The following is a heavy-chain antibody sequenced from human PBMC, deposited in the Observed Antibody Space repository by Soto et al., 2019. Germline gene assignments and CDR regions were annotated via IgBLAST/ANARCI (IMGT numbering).Heavy chain of an antibody. J-gene: IGHJ5*02. CDR1: GFNFSSYS. Sequence: PGGSLRLSCGASGFNFSSYSLNWVRQAPGKGLEWVSSISSSSSSIYYADSVKGRFTISRDNAKNSLYLQMNSLRAEDTAVYYCAREFRFATDTLMISWFHAWGQGTLVTVSS. CDR2: ISSSSSSI. V-gene: IGHV3-21*01. CDR3: AREFRFATDTLMISWFHA. D-gene: IGHD3-16*01.